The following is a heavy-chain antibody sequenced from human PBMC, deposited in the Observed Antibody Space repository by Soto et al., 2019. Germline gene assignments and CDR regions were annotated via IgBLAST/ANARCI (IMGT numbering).Heavy chain of an antibody. CDR1: GFTFSSYV. J-gene: IGHJ3*02. V-gene: IGHV3-23*01. CDR3: AKLTWGGDAFDI. D-gene: IGHD3-16*01. Sequence: EVQLLESGGGLVQPGGSLRLSCAASGFTFSSYVMSWVRQAPGKGLEWVSAISGSGGSTYYADSVKGRFTISRDNSKNTLYLQMNSLRAEDTAVYYCAKLTWGGDAFDIWGQGTMVTVSS. CDR2: ISGSGGST.